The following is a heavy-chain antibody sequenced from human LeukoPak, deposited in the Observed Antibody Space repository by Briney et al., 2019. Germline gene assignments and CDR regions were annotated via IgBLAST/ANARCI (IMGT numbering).Heavy chain of an antibody. CDR1: GGSISSSYYY. Sequence: PSETLSLTCTVSGGSISSSYYYWGWIRQPPGKGLEWIGSVYYSGTTYYSPSLQSRVTMSVKMSKNQFSLRLSSVTAADTAVYYCARGAYYYDSSGYYYRNWFDPWGQGTLVTVSS. D-gene: IGHD3-22*01. V-gene: IGHV4-39*07. CDR3: ARGAYYYDSSGYYYRNWFDP. J-gene: IGHJ5*02. CDR2: VYYSGTT.